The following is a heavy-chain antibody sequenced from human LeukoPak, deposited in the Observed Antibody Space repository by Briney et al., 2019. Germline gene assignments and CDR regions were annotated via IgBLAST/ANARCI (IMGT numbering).Heavy chain of an antibody. CDR3: ARPSIAARDFDY. Sequence: PSETLSLTCTVSGGSISSSRYYWAWIRQPPGKGLDWIGTIYYSGTTYYNPSLKSRVTISVDTSNNQFSLKLSSVTAADTAVYYCARPSIAARDFDYWGQGTLVTVSS. J-gene: IGHJ4*02. CDR1: GGSISSSRYY. CDR2: IYYSGTT. D-gene: IGHD6-6*01. V-gene: IGHV4-39*01.